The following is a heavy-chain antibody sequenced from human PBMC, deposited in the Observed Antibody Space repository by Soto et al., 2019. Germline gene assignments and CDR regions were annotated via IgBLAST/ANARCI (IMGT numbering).Heavy chain of an antibody. D-gene: IGHD2-21*01. CDR3: AKGSQMWTPDY. CDR2: ISTGNGNT. CDR1: GYTFTDYA. J-gene: IGHJ4*02. V-gene: IGHV1-3*04. Sequence: QVQLVQSGAEVKKLGASVKVSCKASGYTFTDYAMHWVRQAPGQRLEWMGWISTGNGNTKYSQKFQGRVTITRDTSATTAYMELSSLRSEDTAVYYCAKGSQMWTPDYWGQGTLVTVSS.